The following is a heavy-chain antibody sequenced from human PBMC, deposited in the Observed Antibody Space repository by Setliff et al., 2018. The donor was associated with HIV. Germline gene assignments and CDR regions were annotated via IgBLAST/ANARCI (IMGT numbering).Heavy chain of an antibody. Sequence: GASVKVSCKASGYTFNDNYIHWVRQAPGQGLEWMGRINPKSGGTSYSQKFQGRVTIIRDTSASTAYMELSSLRSEDTAVYYCARAHLTGTTVGLADYWGQGTLVTVSS. D-gene: IGHD1-7*01. J-gene: IGHJ4*02. CDR1: GYTFNDNY. CDR2: INPKSGGT. CDR3: ARAHLTGTTVGLADY. V-gene: IGHV1-2*06.